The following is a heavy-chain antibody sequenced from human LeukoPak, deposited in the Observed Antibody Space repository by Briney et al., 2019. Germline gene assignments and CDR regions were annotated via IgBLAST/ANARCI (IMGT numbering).Heavy chain of an antibody. J-gene: IGHJ4*02. V-gene: IGHV4-59*01. CDR2: IYYSGST. CDR1: GGSISSYY. CDR3: ARLLTSIRPLDH. Sequence: SETLSLTCTVSGGSISSYYWSWIRQPPGKGLEWIGYIYYSGSTNYNPSLKSRVTISVDTSKNQFSLKLSSVTAADTAIYYCARLLTSIRPLDHWGQGTLVTVSS. D-gene: IGHD3-9*01.